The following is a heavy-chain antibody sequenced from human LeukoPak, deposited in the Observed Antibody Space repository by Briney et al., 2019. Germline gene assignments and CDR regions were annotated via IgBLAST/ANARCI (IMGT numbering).Heavy chain of an antibody. V-gene: IGHV3-21*01. D-gene: IGHD7-27*01. CDR3: ASPRANWGSGYGMDV. CDR1: GFTFSSYS. Sequence: GGSLRLSCAASGFTFSSYSMNWVRQAPGKGLEWVSSISSSSSYIYYADSVKGRFTISRDNAKNSLYLQMNSLRAEGTAVYYCASPRANWGSGYGMDVWGQGTTVTVSS. J-gene: IGHJ6*02. CDR2: ISSSSSYI.